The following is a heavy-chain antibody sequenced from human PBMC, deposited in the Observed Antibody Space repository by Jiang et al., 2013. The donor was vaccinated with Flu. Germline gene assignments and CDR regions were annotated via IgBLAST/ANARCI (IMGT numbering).Heavy chain of an antibody. J-gene: IGHJ6*03. CDR1: GGTFSSYA. D-gene: IGHD1-14*01. CDR2: IIPIFGTA. Sequence: GAEVKKPGSSVKVSCKASGGTFSSYAISWVRQAPGQGLEWMGGIIPIFGTANYAQKFQGRVTITADESTSTAYMELSSLRSEDTAVYYCAIPRLNHDYYYYYMDVWGKGTTVTVSS. V-gene: IGHV1-69*01. CDR3: AIPRLNHDYYYYYMDV.